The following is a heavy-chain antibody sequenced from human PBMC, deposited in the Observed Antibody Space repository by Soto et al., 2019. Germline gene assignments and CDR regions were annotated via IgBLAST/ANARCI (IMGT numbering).Heavy chain of an antibody. CDR1: GYSFTSYW. CDR3: ARPVLYCGGDSYAIDI. Sequence: ESLKISCKGSGYSFTSYWIGWVRQMPGKGLEWMGIIYPGDSDTRYSPSFQGQVTISADKSISTAYLQWSSLKASDTAMYYCARPVLYCGGDSYAIDIWGQGTMVTGSS. CDR2: IYPGDSDT. V-gene: IGHV5-51*01. J-gene: IGHJ3*02. D-gene: IGHD2-21*02.